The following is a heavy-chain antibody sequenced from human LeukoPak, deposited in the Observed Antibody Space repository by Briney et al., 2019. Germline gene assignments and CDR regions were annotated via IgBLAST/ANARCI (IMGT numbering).Heavy chain of an antibody. CDR1: GGTFSSYA. Sequence: ASVKVSCKASGGTFSSYAISWVRQAPGQGLEWMGRIIPILDIANYAQKFQGRVTITADKSTSTAYMELSSLRSEDTAVYYCARGAGSYYHDPLDYWGQGTLVTVSS. CDR2: IIPILDIA. D-gene: IGHD3-10*01. CDR3: ARGAGSYYHDPLDY. J-gene: IGHJ4*02. V-gene: IGHV1-69*04.